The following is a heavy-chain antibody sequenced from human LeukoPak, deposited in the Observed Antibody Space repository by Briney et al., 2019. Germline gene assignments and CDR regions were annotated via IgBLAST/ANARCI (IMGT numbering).Heavy chain of an antibody. V-gene: IGHV4-4*07. CDR3: ASHYDSSGYYSYFDY. Sequence: SETLSLTCTVSGGSINSYYWSWIRQPAGKGLEWIGRIYTSGSTNYNPSPKSRVTMSVDTSKNQFSLKLSSVTAADTAVYYCASHYDSSGYYSYFDYWGQGTLVTVSS. D-gene: IGHD3-22*01. CDR2: IYTSGST. CDR1: GGSINSYY. J-gene: IGHJ4*02.